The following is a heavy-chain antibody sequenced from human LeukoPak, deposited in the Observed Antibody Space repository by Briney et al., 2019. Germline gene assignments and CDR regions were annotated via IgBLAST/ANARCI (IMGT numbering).Heavy chain of an antibody. CDR3: ARGDFWSGFYNY. CDR1: GGSISSYF. J-gene: IGHJ4*02. Sequence: PSQTLSLTCTVSGGSISSYFWNWIRQPAGKGLEWIGRIYTSGSTNYNPSLKSRVTMSVDTSKNQFSLKLSSVTAADTAVYYCARGDFWSGFYNYWGQGTLVTVSS. V-gene: IGHV4-4*07. D-gene: IGHD3-3*01. CDR2: IYTSGST.